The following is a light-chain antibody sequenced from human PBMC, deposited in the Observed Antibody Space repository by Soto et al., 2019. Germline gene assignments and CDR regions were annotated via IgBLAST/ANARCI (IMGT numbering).Light chain of an antibody. CDR1: QSISRSF. CDR2: GAS. V-gene: IGKV3-20*01. J-gene: IGKJ4*01. Sequence: EIGLTQSPGTLSLSPGERATLSCRAGQSISRSFLAWYQKKPGQAPRLLIYGASNRASGIPDRFSGSGSGTDFTLTISRLEPEDFAVYYCQQYHDTMTFGGGTKVEIK. CDR3: QQYHDTMT.